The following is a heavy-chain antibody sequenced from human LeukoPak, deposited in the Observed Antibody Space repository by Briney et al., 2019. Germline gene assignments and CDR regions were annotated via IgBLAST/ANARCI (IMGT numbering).Heavy chain of an antibody. V-gene: IGHV3-48*03. CDR2: ISSSGSTI. CDR1: GFTFSSYE. CDR3: ARVGGYSYDLDY. Sequence: GGSLRLSCAASGFTFSSYEMNWVRQAPGKGLEWVSYISSSGSTIYYADSVKGRFTISRDNAKNSLYLQMNRLRAEDTAVYYCARVGGYSYDLDYWAQGTLVTVSS. J-gene: IGHJ4*02. D-gene: IGHD5-18*01.